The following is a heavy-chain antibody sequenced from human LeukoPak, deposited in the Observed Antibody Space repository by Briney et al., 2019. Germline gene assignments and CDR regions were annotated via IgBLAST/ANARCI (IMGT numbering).Heavy chain of an antibody. J-gene: IGHJ4*02. CDR3: AKDRGFTLRDGGMLDY. D-gene: IGHD5-24*01. CDR2: ISGRGGDT. V-gene: IGHV3-23*01. CDR1: GFSFSTFA. Sequence: GGSLRLSCAASGFSFSTFAMNWVRQVPGKGLEWVSGISGRGGDTYDAESVRSRFTISRDDSKNTLYLQMTSLRAEDTAIYYCAKDRGFTLRDGGMLDYWGQGTLVTVSS.